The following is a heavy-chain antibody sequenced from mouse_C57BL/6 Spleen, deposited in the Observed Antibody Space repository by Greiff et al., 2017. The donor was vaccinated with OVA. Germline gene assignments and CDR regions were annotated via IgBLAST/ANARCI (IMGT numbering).Heavy chain of an antibody. J-gene: IGHJ2*01. CDR3: AEGSNYDYFDY. CDR1: GYSITSGYY. Sequence: EVQLVESGPGLVKPSQSLSLTCSVTGYSITSGYYWNWIRQFPGNQLEWMGYISYDGSNNYNPSLKNRISITRDTSKNQFFLKLNSVTTEDTATYYCAEGSNYDYFDYWGQGTTLTVSS. V-gene: IGHV3-6*01. D-gene: IGHD2-5*01. CDR2: ISYDGSN.